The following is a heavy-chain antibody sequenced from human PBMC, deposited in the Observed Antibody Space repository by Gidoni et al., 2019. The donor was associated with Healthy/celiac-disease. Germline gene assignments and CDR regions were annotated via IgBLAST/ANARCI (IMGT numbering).Heavy chain of an antibody. J-gene: IGHJ4*02. V-gene: IGHV4-34*01. CDR3: ARGYYDILTGYTGLDY. D-gene: IGHD3-9*01. CDR1: GGSFSGYY. CDR2: INHSGST. Sequence: QVQLQPLGAGLLKPSETLSLTCAVYGGSFSGYYWSWIRQPPGKGLEWIGEINHSGSTNYNPSLKSRVTISVDTSKNQFSLKLSSVTAADTAVYYCARGYYDILTGYTGLDYWGQGTLVTVSS.